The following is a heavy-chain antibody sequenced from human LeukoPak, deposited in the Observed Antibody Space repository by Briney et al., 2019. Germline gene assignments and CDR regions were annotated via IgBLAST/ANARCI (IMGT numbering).Heavy chain of an antibody. CDR2: INPNSGGT. CDR1: GYTFTGYY. D-gene: IGHD2-2*02. CDR3: ARDRACSSTSCYRWECDY. V-gene: IGHV1-2*02. Sequence: ASVKVSCKASGYTFTGYYMHWVRQAPGQGLEWMGWINPNSGGTNYAQKFQGRVTMTRDTSISTAYMELSRLRSDDTAVYYCARDRACSSTSCYRWECDYWGQGTLVTVSS. J-gene: IGHJ4*02.